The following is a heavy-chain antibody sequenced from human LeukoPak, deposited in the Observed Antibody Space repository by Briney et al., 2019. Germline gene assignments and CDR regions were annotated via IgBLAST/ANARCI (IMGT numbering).Heavy chain of an antibody. CDR2: INPSGGST. V-gene: IGHV1-46*01. D-gene: IGHD6-19*01. J-gene: IGHJ3*02. CDR1: GYAFTSYY. Sequence: ASVKVSCKASGYAFTSYYMNWVRQAPGQGLEWMGIINPSGGSTSYAQKFQGRVTMTRDTPTSTVYMELSSLRSEDTAVYYCGRERLAGWGDDALDIWGQGTMVTVSS. CDR3: GRERLAGWGDDALDI.